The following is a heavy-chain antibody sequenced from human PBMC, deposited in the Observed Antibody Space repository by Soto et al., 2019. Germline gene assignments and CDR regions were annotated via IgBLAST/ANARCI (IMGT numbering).Heavy chain of an antibody. CDR2: IYYSGST. J-gene: IGHJ4*02. CDR1: GGSINSGGYY. V-gene: IGHV4-31*03. D-gene: IGHD3-22*01. Sequence: QVQLQESGPGLVKPSQTLSLTCTVSGGSINSGGYYWSWIRQHPGKGLEWIGYIYYSGSTYYNPSLKSRVTLSLDPSENQFSLKLSSVTAADTAVYYCARTDSSGYYVGYWGQGTLVTVSS. CDR3: ARTDSSGYYVGY.